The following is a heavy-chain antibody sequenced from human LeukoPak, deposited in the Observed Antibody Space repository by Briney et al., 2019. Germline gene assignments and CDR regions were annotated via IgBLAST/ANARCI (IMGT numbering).Heavy chain of an antibody. D-gene: IGHD6-19*01. CDR2: IYYSGST. V-gene: IGHV4-59*08. Sequence: PSETLSLTCTVSGGSINNYYWSWIRQPPGKGLEWIGYIYYSGSTNYNPSLKSRVTISVDTSKNQSSLKLSSVTAADTAVYYCARGEYSRGWYIDYWGQGTLVTVSS. CDR3: ARGEYSRGWYIDY. CDR1: GGSINNYY. J-gene: IGHJ4*02.